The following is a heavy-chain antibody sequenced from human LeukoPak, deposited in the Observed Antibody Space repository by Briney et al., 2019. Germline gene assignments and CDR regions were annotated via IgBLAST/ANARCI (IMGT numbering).Heavy chain of an antibody. V-gene: IGHV4-38-2*02. CDR2: IYHSGST. Sequence: SETLSLTCAVSGYSISSGYYYWDWIRQPPGKGLEWIGSIYHSGSTYYNPSLKSRVTISVDTSKNQVSLKLSSVTAADTAVYYCARDGCSGGSCYPYFDYWGQGTLVTVSS. D-gene: IGHD2-15*01. CDR1: GYSISSGYY. CDR3: ARDGCSGGSCYPYFDY. J-gene: IGHJ4*02.